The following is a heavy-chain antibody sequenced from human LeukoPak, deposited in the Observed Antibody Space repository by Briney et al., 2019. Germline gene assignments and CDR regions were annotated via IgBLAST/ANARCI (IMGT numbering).Heavy chain of an antibody. CDR2: IKEDGSEK. D-gene: IGHD4-17*01. V-gene: IGHV3-7*01. J-gene: IGHJ2*01. Sequence: GGSLRLSCAASGFTFSRSWMHWVRQAPGKGLEWVASIKEDGSEKYYVDSVKGRFTISRDNAKNSLYLQMNSLRAEDTAVYYCARDQGLYGDPEYFELWGRGTLVTVSS. CDR3: ARDQGLYGDPEYFEL. CDR1: GFTFSRSW.